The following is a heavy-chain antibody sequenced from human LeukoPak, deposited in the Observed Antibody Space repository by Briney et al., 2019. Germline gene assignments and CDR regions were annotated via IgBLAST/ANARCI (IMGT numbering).Heavy chain of an antibody. D-gene: IGHD6-13*01. CDR3: ARERVSSSAPDFDY. CDR1: GFTFDDYG. Sequence: GGSLRLSCAASGFTFDDYGMSWVRQAPGKGLEWVSGINWNGGSTGYADSVKGRFTISRDNAKNSLYLQMNSLRAEDTALYYCARERVSSSAPDFDYWGQGDLVTVSS. V-gene: IGHV3-20*04. CDR2: INWNGGST. J-gene: IGHJ4*02.